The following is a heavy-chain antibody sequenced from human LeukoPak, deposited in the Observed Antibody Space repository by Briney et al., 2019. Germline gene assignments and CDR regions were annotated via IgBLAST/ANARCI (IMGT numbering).Heavy chain of an antibody. V-gene: IGHV1-8*01. J-gene: IGHJ5*02. CDR2: INPNSGNA. Sequence: ASVKVSCKASGYTFITYDINWVRQATGQGPEWMGWINPNSGNAGYGKKFQGRVHLTRNTSTSTVYMEFSRLESDDTAIYYCVRAPQEDRDTFTGIQTGDGFSPWGQGTPVTVSS. D-gene: IGHD3-9*01. CDR1: GYTFITYD. CDR3: VRAPQEDRDTFTGIQTGDGFSP.